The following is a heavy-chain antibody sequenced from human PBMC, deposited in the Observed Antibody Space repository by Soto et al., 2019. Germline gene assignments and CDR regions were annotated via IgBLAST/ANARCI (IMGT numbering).Heavy chain of an antibody. Sequence: QVQLVESGGGVVQPGRSLRLSCTASGFTFSTYGMHWVRQAPGKGLEWVTVIWYDGSNKYYADSVKGRFTISRDNSKNTLYLQMNSLRADDTAVYYCARGGGSGSSFVGYYYYTLDVWGQGTRVTVSS. CDR1: GFTFSTYG. CDR2: IWYDGSNK. J-gene: IGHJ6*02. CDR3: ARGGGSGSSFVGYYYYTLDV. D-gene: IGHD1-26*01. V-gene: IGHV3-33*01.